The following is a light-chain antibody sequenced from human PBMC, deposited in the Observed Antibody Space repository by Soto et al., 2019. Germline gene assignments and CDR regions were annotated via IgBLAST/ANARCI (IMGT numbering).Light chain of an antibody. CDR2: YDS. Sequence: SYELTQPTSVSVAPGKTARITCGGNNIGSKSVHWYQQKPGQAPVLVIYYDSDRPSGIPERFSGSNSGNTANLTISRVEAGDEADYYCQVWDSSRGVFGGGTKLTVL. CDR3: QVWDSSRGV. CDR1: NIGSKS. V-gene: IGLV3-21*04. J-gene: IGLJ3*02.